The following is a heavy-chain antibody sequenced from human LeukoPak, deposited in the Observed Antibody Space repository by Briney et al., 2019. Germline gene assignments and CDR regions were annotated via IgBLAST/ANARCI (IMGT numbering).Heavy chain of an antibody. J-gene: IGHJ5*02. CDR3: AKYIVGGATRFRWFDP. V-gene: IGHV3-23*01. CDR2: ISASGGST. CDR1: GFTLSSYA. D-gene: IGHD1-26*01. Sequence: GGSLRLSCAASGFTLSSYAMSWVRQAPGKGLEWGSTISASGGSTYYADSVKGRFTISRDNSKNTLHVQMNSLRAEDTAIYYCAKYIVGGATRFRWFDPWGQGTLVTASS.